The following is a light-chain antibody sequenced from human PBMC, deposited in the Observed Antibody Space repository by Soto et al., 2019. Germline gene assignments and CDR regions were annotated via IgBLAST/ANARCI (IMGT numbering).Light chain of an antibody. CDR2: AAY. V-gene: IGKV1-27*01. J-gene: IGKJ4*01. Sequence: TQSPGTLSLSPGERATLSCRASQSVDISTYLAWYQQKPGKVPKLLISAAYTLQSGVPPRFSGSGSGTDFTLTISSLQPEDVATSYCQKYDNAPLTFGGGTKVEIK. CDR1: QSVDISTY. CDR3: QKYDNAPLT.